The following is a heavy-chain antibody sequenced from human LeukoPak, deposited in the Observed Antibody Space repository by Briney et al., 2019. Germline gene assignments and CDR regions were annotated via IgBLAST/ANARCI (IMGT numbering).Heavy chain of an antibody. CDR3: ARRITGTTSDSFDY. J-gene: IGHJ4*02. CDR1: GGSISSNTYY. CDR2: IYYSGST. V-gene: IGHV4-39*01. D-gene: IGHD1-20*01. Sequence: SETLSLTCTVSGGSISSNTYYWGWIRQPPGKGLEWIGSIYYSGSTYYNPSLKSRVTMSVDTSKNQFSLKLTSVTATDTAVYYCARRITGTTSDSFDYWGQGTLVTVSS.